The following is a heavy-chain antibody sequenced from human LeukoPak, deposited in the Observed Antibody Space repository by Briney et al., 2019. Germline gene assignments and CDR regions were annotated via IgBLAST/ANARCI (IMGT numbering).Heavy chain of an antibody. J-gene: IGHJ6*02. CDR3: ARTDRYYYYGMDV. CDR2: IYSGCST. Sequence: PGGSLRLSCAASGFTFSSYPMNWVRQAPGKGLEWVSVIYSGCSTYYADSVKGRFTISRHNSKNTLYLQMNSLRAEDTAVYYCARTDRYYYYGMDVWGQGTTVTVSS. D-gene: IGHD3-22*01. V-gene: IGHV3-53*04. CDR1: GFTFSSYP.